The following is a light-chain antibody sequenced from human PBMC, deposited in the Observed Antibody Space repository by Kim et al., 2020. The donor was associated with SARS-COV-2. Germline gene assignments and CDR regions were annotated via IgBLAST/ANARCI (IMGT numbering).Light chain of an antibody. Sequence: PEEKDTLPSWTSRTVKKNYLAWYQQKVGQAPRLLIYGASTRATGVPARFSGSGSGTDFTLTINTLQPEDFAVYFCQQHDPSSRITFGQGTRVEIK. CDR3: QQHDPSSRIT. V-gene: IGKV3D-7*01. CDR2: GAS. J-gene: IGKJ5*01. CDR1: RTVKKNY.